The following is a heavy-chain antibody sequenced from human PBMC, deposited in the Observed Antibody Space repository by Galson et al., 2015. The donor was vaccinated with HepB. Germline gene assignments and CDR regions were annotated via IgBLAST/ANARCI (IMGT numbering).Heavy chain of an antibody. V-gene: IGHV3-33*01. J-gene: IGHJ6*02. CDR2: IWYDGSNK. Sequence: SLRLSCAASGFTFSSYGMHWVRQAPGKGLEWVAVIWYDGSNKYYADSVKGRFTISRDNAKNSLYLQMNSLRDEDTAVYYCARDFSDILTGYFLTGGMDVWGQGTTVTVSS. D-gene: IGHD3-9*01. CDR3: ARDFSDILTGYFLTGGMDV. CDR1: GFTFSSYG.